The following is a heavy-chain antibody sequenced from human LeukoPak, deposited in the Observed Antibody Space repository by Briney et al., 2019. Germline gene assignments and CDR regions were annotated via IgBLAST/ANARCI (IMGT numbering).Heavy chain of an antibody. J-gene: IGHJ6*03. CDR2: INHSGSI. V-gene: IGHV4-34*01. CDR3: ARLNSGSYYWTPYYYYYYMDV. Sequence: SETLSLTCAVYGGSFSGYYWSWIRQPPGKGLEWIGEINHSGSINYNPSLKSRVTISVDTSKNQFSLKLSSVTAADTAVYYCARLNSGSYYWTPYYYYYYMDVWGKGTTVTVSS. CDR1: GGSFSGYY. D-gene: IGHD1-26*01.